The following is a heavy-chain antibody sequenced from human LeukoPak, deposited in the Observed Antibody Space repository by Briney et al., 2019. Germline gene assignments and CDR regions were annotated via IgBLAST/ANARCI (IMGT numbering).Heavy chain of an antibody. CDR2: ISYDGRNK. D-gene: IGHD5-12*01. Sequence: GGSLRLSCAASGFTFSSYGMHGVRQAQGKGLEGVAVISYDGRNKYYADSVKGRFTISRDDSKSTVYLQTNSLRVEDTAVYYCAKGGMATVDYFDYWGQGTLVTVSS. CDR1: GFTFSSYG. J-gene: IGHJ4*02. V-gene: IGHV3-30*18. CDR3: AKGGMATVDYFDY.